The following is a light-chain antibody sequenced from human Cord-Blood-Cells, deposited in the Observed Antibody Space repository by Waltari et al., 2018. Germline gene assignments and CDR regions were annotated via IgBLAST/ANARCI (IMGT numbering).Light chain of an antibody. CDR2: YDS. V-gene: IGLV3-21*04. J-gene: IGLJ1*01. Sequence: SYVLSQPPSVSVAPGKTARITCGGNNIGSKSVHWYQQKPGQAPVLVIYYDSDRPSGIPERFSGSNSGNTATLTISRVEAGDEADYYCQVWDSSSDHYFFGTGTKVTVL. CDR1: NIGSKS. CDR3: QVWDSSSDHYF.